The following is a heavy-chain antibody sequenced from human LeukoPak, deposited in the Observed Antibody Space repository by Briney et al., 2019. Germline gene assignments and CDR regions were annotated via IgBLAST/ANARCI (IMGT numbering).Heavy chain of an antibody. CDR3: AVRRVRGLILFDY. Sequence: PSETLSLTCTVSGGSISSYYWSWIRQPPGKGLEWIGEINHSGSTNYNPPLKSRVTISVDTSKNQFSLKLSSVTAADTAVYYCAVRRVRGLILFDYWGQGTLVTVSS. J-gene: IGHJ4*02. D-gene: IGHD3-10*01. CDR1: GGSISSYY. V-gene: IGHV4-34*01. CDR2: INHSGST.